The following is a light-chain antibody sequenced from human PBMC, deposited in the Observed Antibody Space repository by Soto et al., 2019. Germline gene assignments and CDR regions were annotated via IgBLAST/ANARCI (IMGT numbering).Light chain of an antibody. CDR1: QSVSSSY. CDR3: QQYGSSPAT. CDR2: GAS. V-gene: IGKV3-20*01. J-gene: IGKJ1*01. Sequence: EIVLTQSPGTLSLSPGERATLSCRASQSVSSSYLAWYQQKPGQAPRLLIYGASSRATGIPDRFSGSGPGTDFTLTISRLEPEDFAVYYCQQYGSSPATFGQGTKVEIK.